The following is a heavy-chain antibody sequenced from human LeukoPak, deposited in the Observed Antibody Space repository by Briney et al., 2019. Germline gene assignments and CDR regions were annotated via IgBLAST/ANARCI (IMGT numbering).Heavy chain of an antibody. Sequence: ASVKVSCKASGYTFTSYDINWVRQATGQGLEWMGWMNPNSGNTNYAQKLQGRVTMTTDTSTSTAYMELRSLRSDDTAVYYCARGGRVTYYDFWSGYYNWFDPWGQGTLVTVSS. CDR3: ARGGRVTYYDFWSGYYNWFDP. CDR1: GYTFTSYD. J-gene: IGHJ5*02. D-gene: IGHD3-3*01. V-gene: IGHV1-18*01. CDR2: MNPNSGNT.